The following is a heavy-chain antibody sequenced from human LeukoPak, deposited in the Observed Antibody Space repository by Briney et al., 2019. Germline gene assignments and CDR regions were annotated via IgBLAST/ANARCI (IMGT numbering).Heavy chain of an antibody. CDR2: VTGSGGGT. CDR1: GFIFSNYA. J-gene: IGHJ5*02. CDR3: AKGAASALVDWFDP. Sequence: PGGSPRLSCAASGFIFSNYAMLWVRQAPGKGLEWVSSVTGSGGGTFYADSVKGRFTISRDNSQNTLYLQMNSLGAEDTAVYYCAKGAASALVDWFDPWGQGTLVTVSS. D-gene: IGHD6-25*01. V-gene: IGHV3-23*01.